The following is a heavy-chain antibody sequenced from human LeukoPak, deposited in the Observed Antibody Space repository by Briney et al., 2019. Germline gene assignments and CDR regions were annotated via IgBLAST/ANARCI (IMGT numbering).Heavy chain of an antibody. CDR3: ARGRYFDWD. D-gene: IGHD3-9*01. Sequence: GASVKVSCKASGYTFTNFDINWVRQATGQGLEWMGRMSPNTGKTDYAQKFQGRVTMTRNTSISTAYMELSSLRSEDTAVYYCARGRYFDWDWGQGTLVTVSS. CDR1: GYTFTNFD. J-gene: IGHJ4*02. CDR2: MSPNTGKT. V-gene: IGHV1-8*02.